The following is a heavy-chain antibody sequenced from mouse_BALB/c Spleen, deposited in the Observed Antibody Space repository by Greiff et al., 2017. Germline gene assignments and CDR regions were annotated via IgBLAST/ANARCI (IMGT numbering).Heavy chain of an antibody. D-gene: IGHD1-1*01. CDR2: ISSGGSYT. J-gene: IGHJ1*01. Sequence: EVQGVESGGGLVKPGGSLKLSCAASGFTFSSYAMSWVRQSPEKRLEWVAEISSGGSYTYYPDTVTGRFTISRDNAKNTLYLEMSSLRSEDTAMYYCARGSTTVVARYFDVWGAGTTVTVSS. CDR3: ARGSTTVVARYFDV. V-gene: IGHV5-9-4*01. CDR1: GFTFSSYA.